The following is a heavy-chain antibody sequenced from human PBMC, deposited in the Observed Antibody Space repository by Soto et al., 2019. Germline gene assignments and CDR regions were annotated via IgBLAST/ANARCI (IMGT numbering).Heavy chain of an antibody. V-gene: IGHV3-66*01. D-gene: IGHD6-19*01. CDR3: ARDTAGTGFFDY. CDR1: GFTVRSNY. J-gene: IGHJ4*02. Sequence: ESGGGSVQPGGSLRLSCAASGFTVRSNYMSWVRQAPGKGLEWVSVIYSGGSTYYADSVKGRFTISRDNSKNTLYLQMNSLRAEDTAVYYCARDTAGTGFFDYWGQGTLVTVSS. CDR2: IYSGGST.